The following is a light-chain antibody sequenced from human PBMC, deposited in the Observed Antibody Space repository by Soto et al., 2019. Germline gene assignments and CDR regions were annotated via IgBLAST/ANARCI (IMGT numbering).Light chain of an antibody. CDR3: VLYMGSGIWV. J-gene: IGLJ3*02. Sequence: QTVVTQEPSFSVSPGRTVTLTCGLSSGSVSTSYYPSWYQQTPGQAPRTLIYNTNTRSSGVPDRFSGSILGNKAALTITGAQPDDESDYCCVLYMGSGIWVFGGGTKLTVL. CDR1: SGSVSTSYY. CDR2: NTN. V-gene: IGLV8-61*01.